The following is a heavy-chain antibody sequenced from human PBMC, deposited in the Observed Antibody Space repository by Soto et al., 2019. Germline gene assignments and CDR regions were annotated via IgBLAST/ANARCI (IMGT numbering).Heavy chain of an antibody. V-gene: IGHV3-23*01. Sequence: GGSLRLSCVASGFTFSSYAMSWVRQAPGKGLEWVSAISGSGGSTYYADSVKGRFTISRDNSKNTLYLQMNSLRAEDTAVYYCAKVQSIAARRTLSHDRAFDIWGQGTMVTVSS. J-gene: IGHJ3*02. CDR2: ISGSGGST. D-gene: IGHD6-6*01. CDR3: AKVQSIAARRTLSHDRAFDI. CDR1: GFTFSSYA.